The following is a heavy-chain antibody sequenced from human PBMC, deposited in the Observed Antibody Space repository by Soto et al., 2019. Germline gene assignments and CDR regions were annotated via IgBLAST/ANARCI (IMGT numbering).Heavy chain of an antibody. J-gene: IGHJ6*02. V-gene: IGHV3-48*03. CDR3: VRDRRRHPSLLNGMDV. CDR1: AFTFSSYE. Sequence: GGSLRLSCAASAFTFSSYEMNWVRQAPGKGLEWVSYISSSGSSIYYADSVKGRFTISRDNAKNSLYLQMNSLRAEDTAVYYCVRDRRRHPSLLNGMDVSGQGTKGTVPS. CDR2: ISSSGSSI. D-gene: IGHD2-21*01.